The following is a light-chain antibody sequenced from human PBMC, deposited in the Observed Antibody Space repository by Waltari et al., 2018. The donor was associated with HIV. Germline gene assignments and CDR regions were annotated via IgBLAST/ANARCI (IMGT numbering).Light chain of an antibody. CDR1: SWHSDYA. CDR2: LNKDGSH. CDR3: QTWDTGIII. Sequence: QPVLPQSPSAAASLGASVKLTCTLSSWHSDYAITWHQQHPQKGPRYLMRLNKDGSHYKGDGNPDRFSGSSSGAERYLIISSLQSGDEADYYCQTWDTGIIIFGGGTKLTVL. J-gene: IGLJ2*01. V-gene: IGLV4-69*01.